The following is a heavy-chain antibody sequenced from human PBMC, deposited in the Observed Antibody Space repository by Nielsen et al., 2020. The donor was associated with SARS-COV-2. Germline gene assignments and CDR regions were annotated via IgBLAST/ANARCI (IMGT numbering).Heavy chain of an antibody. CDR3: TRGFYSQSDC. CDR1: GFTFSSSP. V-gene: IGHV3-21*01. CDR2: ISGDSNYI. Sequence: GESLKISCAASGFTFSSSPMHWVRQAPGKGLEWVASISGDSNYIFYSELVKGRFTMSRDNGKNSLYLQMNTLRSKDTALYYCTRGFYSQSDCWGQGTLVTVSS. J-gene: IGHJ4*02. D-gene: IGHD2-15*01.